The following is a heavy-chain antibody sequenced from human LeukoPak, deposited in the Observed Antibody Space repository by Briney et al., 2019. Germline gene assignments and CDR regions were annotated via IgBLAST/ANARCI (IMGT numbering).Heavy chain of an antibody. CDR1: GFTFSSYS. CDR2: IYHSGST. Sequence: GSLRLSCAASGFTFSSYSMNWIRQPPGKGLEWIGSIYHSGSTYYNPSLKSRVTISVDTSKNQFSLKLSSVTAADTAVYYCARDKGPSTVTTDGFDYWGQGTLVTVSS. D-gene: IGHD4-17*01. CDR3: ARDKGPSTVTTDGFDY. J-gene: IGHJ4*02. V-gene: IGHV4-38-2*02.